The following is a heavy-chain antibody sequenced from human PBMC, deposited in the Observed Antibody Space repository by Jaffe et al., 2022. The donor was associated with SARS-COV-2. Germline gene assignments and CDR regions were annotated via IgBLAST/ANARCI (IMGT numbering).Heavy chain of an antibody. CDR1: GFTFSYYG. CDR3: AKETERWLSLPGYFDY. Sequence: QVQLEESGGGVVQPGRSLRLSCVASGFTFSYYGINWVRQAPGKGLEWVALISYDGTNESYADSVKGRFTISRDNSKNTLSLQMNSLRTEDTAVYYCAKETERWLSLPGYFDYWGQGTLVTVSS. V-gene: IGHV3-30*18. CDR2: ISYDGTNE. J-gene: IGHJ4*02. D-gene: IGHD2-2*01.